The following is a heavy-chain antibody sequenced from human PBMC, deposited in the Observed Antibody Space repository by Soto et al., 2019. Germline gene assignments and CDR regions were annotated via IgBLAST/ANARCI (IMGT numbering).Heavy chain of an antibody. D-gene: IGHD6-19*01. J-gene: IGHJ4*02. CDR2: IRSKANNYAT. CDR1: GFTFSGSA. CDR3: LPGITVPGPDY. V-gene: IGHV3-73*01. Sequence: GGSLRLSCAASGFTFSGSAIHWVRQASGKGLEWVGRIRSKANNYATAYSASVKGRFTISRDDSENAAFLQMNSLKTEDTAVYYCLPGITVPGPDYWGQGTLVTVSS.